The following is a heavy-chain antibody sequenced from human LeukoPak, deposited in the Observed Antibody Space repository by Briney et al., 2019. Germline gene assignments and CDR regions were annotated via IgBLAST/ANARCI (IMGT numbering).Heavy chain of an antibody. V-gene: IGHV4-34*01. CDR3: ARGQDYDFWSGSDNWFDP. Sequence: SETLSLTCAVYGGSFSGYYWSWIRQPPGKGLEWIGEINHSGSTNYNPSLKSRVTISVDTSKNQFSPKLSSVTAADTAVYYCARGQDYDFWSGSDNWFDPWGQGTLVTVSS. CDR1: GGSFSGYY. J-gene: IGHJ5*02. D-gene: IGHD3-3*01. CDR2: INHSGST.